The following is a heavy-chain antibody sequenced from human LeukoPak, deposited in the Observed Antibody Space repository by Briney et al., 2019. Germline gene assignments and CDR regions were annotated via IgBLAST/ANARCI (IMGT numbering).Heavy chain of an antibody. V-gene: IGHV4-34*01. CDR2: INHSGST. CDR1: GGSFSGYY. Sequence: SETLSLTCAVYGGSFSGYYWSWIRQPPGKGLEWIGEINHSGSTNYNPSLKSQVTISVDTSKNQFSLKLSSVTAADTAVYYCARVSIAAANDYWGQGTLVTVSS. J-gene: IGHJ4*02. D-gene: IGHD6-13*01. CDR3: ARVSIAAANDY.